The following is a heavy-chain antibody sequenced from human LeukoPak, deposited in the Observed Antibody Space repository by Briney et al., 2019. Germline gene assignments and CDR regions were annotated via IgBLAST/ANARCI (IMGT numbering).Heavy chain of an antibody. D-gene: IGHD3-3*01. V-gene: IGHV4-61*02. CDR3: ARDPSGPYYDFWSGYYHNGMDV. CDR1: GGSISSGSYY. CDR2: IYTSGST. J-gene: IGHJ6*02. Sequence: PSETLSLTCTVSGGSISSGSYYWSWIRQPAGKGLEWIGRIYTSGSTNYNPSLKSRVTISVDTSKNQFSLKLSSVTAADTAVYYCARDPSGPYYDFWSGYYHNGMDVWGQGTTVTVPS.